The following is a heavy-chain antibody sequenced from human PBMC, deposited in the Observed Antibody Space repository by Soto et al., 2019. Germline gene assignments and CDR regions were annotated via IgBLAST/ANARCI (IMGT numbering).Heavy chain of an antibody. CDR3: ARGELLYSWFDP. D-gene: IGHD3-10*01. V-gene: IGHV5-51*01. Sequence: PGESLKNSCKASGYSFTNYWIAWVRQMPGKGLEWMGIIYPGDSDTRYSPSFQGQVTISADKSISTAYLQWSSLKASDTAMYYCARGELLYSWFDPWGQGTLVTVSS. CDR1: GYSFTNYW. J-gene: IGHJ5*02. CDR2: IYPGDSDT.